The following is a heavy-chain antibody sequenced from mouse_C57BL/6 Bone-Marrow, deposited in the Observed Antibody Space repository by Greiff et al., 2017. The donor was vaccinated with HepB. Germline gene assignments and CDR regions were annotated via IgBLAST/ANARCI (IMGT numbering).Heavy chain of an antibody. CDR1: GYTFTSYT. V-gene: IGHV1-4*01. J-gene: IGHJ4*01. CDR2: INPSSGYT. Sequence: VQLQQSGAELARPGASVKMSCKASGYTFTSYTMHWVKQRPGQGLEWIEYINPSSGYTKYNQKFKDKATLTADKSSSTAYMQLSSLTSEDSAVYYCARRASLAMDYWGQGTSVTVSS. CDR3: ARRASLAMDY. D-gene: IGHD3-1*01.